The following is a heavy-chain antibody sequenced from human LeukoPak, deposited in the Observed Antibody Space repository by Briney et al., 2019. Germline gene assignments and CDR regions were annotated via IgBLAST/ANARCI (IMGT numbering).Heavy chain of an antibody. V-gene: IGHV3-21*01. D-gene: IGHD1-1*01. J-gene: IGHJ3*02. CDR1: GFTFSSYS. CDR2: ISSSSSYI. CDR3: AXVPXWXXWXFDI. Sequence: GGSLRLSCAASGFTFSSYSMNWVRQAPGKGLEWVSSISSSSSYIYYADSVKGRFTISRDNAKNSLYLQMNSLRAEDTAVYYCAXVPXWXXWXFDIWGQGTMVTVS.